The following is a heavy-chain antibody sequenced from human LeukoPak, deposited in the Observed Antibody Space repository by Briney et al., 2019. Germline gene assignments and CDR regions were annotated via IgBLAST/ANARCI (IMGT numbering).Heavy chain of an antibody. D-gene: IGHD2-15*01. CDR2: ISRSGTDT. J-gene: IGHJ3*02. V-gene: IGHV3-23*01. Sequence: GGSLRLSCAASGFTFSNYAMGWVRQAPGKGLEWVSAISRSGTDTYYADSVKGRFTISRDNSRNTLYLQMNSLRAEDTAVYFCALYCSGGTCYSIGGAFDIWGQGTLVTVSS. CDR1: GFTFSNYA. CDR3: ALYCSGGTCYSIGGAFDI.